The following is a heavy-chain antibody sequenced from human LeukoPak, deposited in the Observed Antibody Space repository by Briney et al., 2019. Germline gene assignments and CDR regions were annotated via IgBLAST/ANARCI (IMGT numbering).Heavy chain of an antibody. J-gene: IGHJ4*02. Sequence: GGSLRLSCAASRFSFSTYGMHWVRQAPGKGLEWVALIWFDGSNKYYADSVKGRFTISRDNSKNTLYLQMNSLRVEDTAVYYCARDYCGGDCSLDYWGQGTLVTVSS. D-gene: IGHD2-21*02. CDR1: RFSFSTYG. CDR3: ARDYCGGDCSLDY. V-gene: IGHV3-33*01. CDR2: IWFDGSNK.